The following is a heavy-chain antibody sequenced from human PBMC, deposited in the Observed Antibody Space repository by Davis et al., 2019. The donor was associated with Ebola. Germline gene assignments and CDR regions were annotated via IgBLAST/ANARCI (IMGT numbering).Heavy chain of an antibody. J-gene: IGHJ6*02. D-gene: IGHD1-1*01. V-gene: IGHV2-70*11. CDR3: ARTRTTHYYYGMDV. CDR1: GFSLSTSGMC. Sequence: SGPTLVKPTQTLTLTCTFSGFSLSTSGMCVSWIRQPPEKALEWLARIDWDDDKYYSTSLKTRLTISKDTSKNQVVLTMTNMDPVDTATYYCARTRTTHYYYGMDVWGQGTTVTVSS. CDR2: IDWDDDK.